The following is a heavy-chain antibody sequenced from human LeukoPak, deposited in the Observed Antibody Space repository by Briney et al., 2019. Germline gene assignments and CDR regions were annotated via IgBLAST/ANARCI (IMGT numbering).Heavy chain of an antibody. J-gene: IGHJ4*02. V-gene: IGHV4-59*01. CDR3: AREKYYGSGSYPAFDY. CDR1: GSSLSSYY. CDR2: IYYRGST. D-gene: IGHD3-10*01. Sequence: SEALSLTRTVSGSSLSSYYWSWIRQPPGKGLEGIGYIYYRGSTTYTPSLNSRATIPVHTSKPQFPRKLSSVTAADTAVYYCAREKYYGSGSYPAFDYWGQGTLVTVSS.